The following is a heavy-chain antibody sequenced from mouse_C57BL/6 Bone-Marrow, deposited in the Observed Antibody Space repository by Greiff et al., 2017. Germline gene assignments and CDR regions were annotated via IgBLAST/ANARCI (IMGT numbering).Heavy chain of an antibody. CDR2: IHPNSGST. V-gene: IGHV1-64*01. J-gene: IGHJ3*01. D-gene: IGHD3-1*01. Sequence: QVQLQQPGAELVKPGASVKLSCKASGYTFTSYWMHWVKQRPGQGLEWIGMIHPNSGSTNYNEKFKSKATLTVDTSSSTAYMELHSLTSEDSAVYFCARGGLRRFAYWGQGTLVTVSA. CDR1: GYTFTSYW. CDR3: ARGGLRRFAY.